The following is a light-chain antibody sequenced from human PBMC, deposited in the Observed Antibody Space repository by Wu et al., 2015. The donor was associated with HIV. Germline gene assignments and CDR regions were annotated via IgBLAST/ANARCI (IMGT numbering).Light chain of an antibody. V-gene: IGKV3-20*01. CDR1: QSVSASY. J-gene: IGKJ1*01. CDR3: QQYGPS. Sequence: EIVLTQSPGTLSLPPGERATLSCRASQSVSASYLAWYQQKPGQAPRLLIYGASSRATGVPDRFSGSGSGTDFTLTINRLEPEDFAVYYCQQYGPSFGQGTKWKS. CDR2: GAS.